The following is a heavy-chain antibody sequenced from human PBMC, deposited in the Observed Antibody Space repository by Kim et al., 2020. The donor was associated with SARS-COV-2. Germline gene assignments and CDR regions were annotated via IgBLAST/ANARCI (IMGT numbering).Heavy chain of an antibody. Sequence: ATAYAAAVKGRFTISRDDSKNTAYLQMNSLKTEDTAVYYCTRREGGEVDYWGQGTLVTVSS. CDR2: AT. D-gene: IGHD3-16*01. J-gene: IGHJ4*02. V-gene: IGHV3-73*01. CDR3: TRREGGEVDY.